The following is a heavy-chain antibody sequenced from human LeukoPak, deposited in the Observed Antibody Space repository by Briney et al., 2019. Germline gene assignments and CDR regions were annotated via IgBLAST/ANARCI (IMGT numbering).Heavy chain of an antibody. V-gene: IGHV4-59*08. J-gene: IGHJ6*02. CDR3: ARHLKSSGWYGNYYYGMDV. D-gene: IGHD6-19*01. CDR2: IYYSGST. Sequence: SETLSLTCTVSGGSISSYYWSWIRQPPGKGLEWIGYIYYSGSTNYNPSLKSRVTISVDTSKNQFSLKLSSVTAADTAVYYCARHLKSSGWYGNYYYGMDVWGQGTTVTVSS. CDR1: GGSISSYY.